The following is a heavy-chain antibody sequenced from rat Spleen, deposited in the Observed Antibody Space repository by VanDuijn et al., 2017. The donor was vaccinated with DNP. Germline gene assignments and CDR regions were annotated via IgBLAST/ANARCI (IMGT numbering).Heavy chain of an antibody. CDR2: ISAGGGTT. Sequence: EVQLVESGGGLVQPGRSLKLSCAASGFTFSNYYMAWVRQAPTKGLEWVASISAGGGTTYYRDSVKGRFTSSRDNAKSTLYLQMNSLKSEDTATYYCARQTEGIDVMDSWGQGASVTVSS. V-gene: IGHV5-25*01. CDR1: GFTFSNYY. J-gene: IGHJ4*01. D-gene: IGHD1-11*01. CDR3: ARQTEGIDVMDS.